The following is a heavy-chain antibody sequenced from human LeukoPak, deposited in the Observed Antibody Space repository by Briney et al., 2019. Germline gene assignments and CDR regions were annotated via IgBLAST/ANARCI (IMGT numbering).Heavy chain of an antibody. D-gene: IGHD4/OR15-4a*01. V-gene: IGHV4-38-2*02. CDR2: IYHSGST. J-gene: IGHJ3*02. CDR3: ARRRKVPAPRAGDAFDI. CDR1: GGSISSYY. Sequence: PSETLSLTCTVSGGSISSYYWGWIRQPPGKGLEWIGSIYHSGSTYYNPSLKSRVTISVDTSKNQFSLKLSSVTAADTAIYYCARRRKVPAPRAGDAFDIWGQGAMVTVSS.